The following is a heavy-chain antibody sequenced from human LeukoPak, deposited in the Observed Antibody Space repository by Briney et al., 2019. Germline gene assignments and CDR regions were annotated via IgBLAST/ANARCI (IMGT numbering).Heavy chain of an antibody. Sequence: PGGSLRLSCAASGFTFSSYAMHWVRQAPGKGLEWVAVISYDGSNKYYADSVKGRFTISRDNSKNTLYLQMNSLRAEDTAVYYCAKDQRRCSSTSCSRYYYMDVWGKGTTVTVSS. CDR2: ISYDGSNK. CDR3: AKDQRRCSSTSCSRYYYMDV. J-gene: IGHJ6*03. D-gene: IGHD2-2*01. CDR1: GFTFSSYA. V-gene: IGHV3-30-3*01.